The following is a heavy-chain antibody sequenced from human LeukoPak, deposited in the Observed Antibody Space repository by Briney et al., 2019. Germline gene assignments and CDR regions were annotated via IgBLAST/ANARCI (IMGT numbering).Heavy chain of an antibody. D-gene: IGHD6-13*01. J-gene: IGHJ4*02. V-gene: IGHV3-30*02. Sequence: PGGSLRLSXAASGFIFRNSGMHWVRQALGKGLEWVAFIRYDGSIKYYADSVNGRFTISRDNSKNTLYLQMNSLRAEDTAVYYCARVAIIPTAGPDGDYFDYWGQGTLVTVSS. CDR2: IRYDGSIK. CDR3: ARVAIIPTAGPDGDYFDY. CDR1: GFIFRNSG.